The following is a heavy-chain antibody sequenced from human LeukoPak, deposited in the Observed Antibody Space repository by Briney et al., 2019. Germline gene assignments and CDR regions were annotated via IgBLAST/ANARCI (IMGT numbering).Heavy chain of an antibody. CDR2: INPSGGST. CDR3: ARATLSDYYFNY. V-gene: IGHV1-46*01. Sequence: ASVKISCKASGYSFTSCYMHWMRQAPGQWLEWMGIINPSGGSTSYAQKFQGRVTMTRDTSTNTVYMELSSLRSEDTAVYFCARATLSDYYFNYWGQGTLVTVSS. J-gene: IGHJ4*02. CDR1: GYSFTSCY.